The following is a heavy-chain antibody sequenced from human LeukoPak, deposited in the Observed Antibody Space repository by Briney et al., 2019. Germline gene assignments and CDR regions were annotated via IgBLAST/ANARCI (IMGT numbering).Heavy chain of an antibody. D-gene: IGHD2-15*01. Sequence: GASVRVSCKASGYTFTNYAFSWVRHAPGQGLEWMGWISAYNGNTNYAQKLQGRVTMTTDTSTSTVCMELRSLRSDDTAVYYCATDVGEGFCSGGSCSDYWGQGTLLTVSS. J-gene: IGHJ4*02. V-gene: IGHV1-18*01. CDR3: ATDVGEGFCSGGSCSDY. CDR1: GYTFTNYA. CDR2: ISAYNGNT.